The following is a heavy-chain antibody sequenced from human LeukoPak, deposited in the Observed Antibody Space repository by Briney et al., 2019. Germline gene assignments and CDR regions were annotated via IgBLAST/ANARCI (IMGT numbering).Heavy chain of an antibody. J-gene: IGHJ4*02. V-gene: IGHV4-59*01. Sequence: SETLSLTCTVSGGSISSYYWSWIRQPPGKGLEWIAYLLDSVNTKDNPSLSSRLTLSADTSKNQFSLRLSSVTAADTAIYYCPTIKRGSIYGYFDFWGQGIKVTVSS. CDR3: PTIKRGSIYGYFDF. CDR1: GGSISSYY. CDR2: LLDSVNT. D-gene: IGHD5-18*01.